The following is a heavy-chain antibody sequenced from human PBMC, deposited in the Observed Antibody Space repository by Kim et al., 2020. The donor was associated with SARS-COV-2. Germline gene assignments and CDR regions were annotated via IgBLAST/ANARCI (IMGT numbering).Heavy chain of an antibody. CDR1: GYTLTELS. D-gene: IGHD3-3*01. CDR2: FDPEDGET. Sequence: ASVKVSCKVSGYTLTELSMHWVRQAPGKGLEWMGGFDPEDGETIYAQKFQGRVTMTEDTSTDTAYMELSSLRSEDTAVYYCALPARSGCNCWFDPWGQGTLVTVSS. CDR3: ALPARSGCNCWFDP. V-gene: IGHV1-24*01. J-gene: IGHJ5*02.